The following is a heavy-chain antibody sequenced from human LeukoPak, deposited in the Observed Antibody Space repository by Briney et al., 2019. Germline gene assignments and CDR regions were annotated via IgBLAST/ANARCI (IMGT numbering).Heavy chain of an antibody. J-gene: IGHJ5*02. D-gene: IGHD3-10*01. CDR2: ISASGDTT. CDR3: TKWSGFGDA. Sequence: GGSLRLSCASAGFTFSSNSMTWGRQTPGKGLEWVSGISASGDTTFYADSVKGRFTISRDISNNTLYLQMSSLRAEDTALYYCTKWSGFGDAWGQGTLVTVSS. V-gene: IGHV3-23*01. CDR1: GFTFSSNS.